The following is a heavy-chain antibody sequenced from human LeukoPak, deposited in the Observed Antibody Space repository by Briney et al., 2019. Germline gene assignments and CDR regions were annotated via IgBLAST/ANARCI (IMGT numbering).Heavy chain of an antibody. CDR3: ARAAVGLLWFGDPFDY. V-gene: IGHV1-18*01. CDR1: GYTFTSYG. CDR2: ISAYNGNT. D-gene: IGHD3-10*01. Sequence: ASVKVSCKASGYTFTSYGISWVRQAPGQGLEWMGWISAYNGNTNYAQKLQGRVTMTTDTSTSTAYMELRSLRSDDTAVYYCARAAVGLLWFGDPFDYWGQGTLVTVSS. J-gene: IGHJ4*02.